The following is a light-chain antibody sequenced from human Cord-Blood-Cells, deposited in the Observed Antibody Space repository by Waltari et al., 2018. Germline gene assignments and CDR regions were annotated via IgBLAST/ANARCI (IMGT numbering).Light chain of an antibody. Sequence: QSALTQPAPVSGSPGQSITLSCTGTSSDVGRYNLVSWYQQHPGKAPKLMIYEGSKRPSGVSNRFSGSKSGNTASLTISGLQAEDEADYYCCSYAGSSTPWVFGGGTKLTVL. V-gene: IGLV2-23*01. CDR2: EGS. CDR3: CSYAGSSTPWV. J-gene: IGLJ3*02. CDR1: SSDVGRYNL.